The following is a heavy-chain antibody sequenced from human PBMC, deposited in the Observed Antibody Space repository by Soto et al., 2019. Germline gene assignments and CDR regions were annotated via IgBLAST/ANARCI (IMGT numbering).Heavy chain of an antibody. J-gene: IGHJ4*02. CDR1: GGSISSGDFY. CDR2: IYYSGST. D-gene: IGHD4-17*01. V-gene: IGHV4-30-4*01. Sequence: SETLSLTWTVSGGSISSGDFYWSWIRQTPGKGLGLIGNIYYSGSTYYNPSLRSGAIISVDTSQNQFSLKLSSLTAADTAVYFGAREDDFSDRFDYWRQGALVTVSS. CDR3: AREDDFSDRFDY.